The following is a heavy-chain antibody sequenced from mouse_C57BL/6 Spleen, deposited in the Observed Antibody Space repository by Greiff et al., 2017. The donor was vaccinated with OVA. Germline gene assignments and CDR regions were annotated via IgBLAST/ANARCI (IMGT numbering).Heavy chain of an antibody. CDR2: IHPNSGST. CDR1: GYTFTSYW. CDR3: ARYYGSSYDDY. D-gene: IGHD1-1*01. V-gene: IGHV1-64*01. J-gene: IGHJ2*01. Sequence: QVQLKQPGAELVKPGASVKLSCKASGYTFTSYWMHWVKQRPGQGLEWIGMIHPNSGSTNYNEKFKSKATLTVDKSSSTAYMQHSSLTSEDSAVYYCARYYGSSYDDYWGQGTTLTVSS.